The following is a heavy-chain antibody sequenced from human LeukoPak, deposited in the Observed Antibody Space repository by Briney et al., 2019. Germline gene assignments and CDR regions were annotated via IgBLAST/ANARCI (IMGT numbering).Heavy chain of an antibody. V-gene: IGHV1-18*01. D-gene: IGHD3-22*01. CDR2: ISAYNGNT. Sequence: ASVKVSCKASGYTFTSYGISWVRQAPGQGLEWMGWISAYNGNTNYAQKLQGRVTMTTDTSTSTAYMELRSLRSDDTAVYYCARGLSPIYYSDSSGWSYFDYWGQGTLVTVSS. CDR1: GYTFTSYG. J-gene: IGHJ4*02. CDR3: ARGLSPIYYSDSSGWSYFDY.